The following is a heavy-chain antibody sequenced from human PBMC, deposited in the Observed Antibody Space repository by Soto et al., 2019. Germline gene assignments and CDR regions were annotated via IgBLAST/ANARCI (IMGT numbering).Heavy chain of an antibody. D-gene: IGHD3-22*01. CDR3: ARVPGYYDSSGYWWFDP. Sequence: ASVKVSCKSSGYTFTNYGISWVRQAPGQGLEWMGWISAYNGNTNYAQKLQGRVTMTTDTSTSTAYMELRSLRSDDTAVYYCARVPGYYDSSGYWWFDPWGKGTLVTVSS. CDR2: ISAYNGNT. V-gene: IGHV1-18*04. CDR1: GYTFTNYG. J-gene: IGHJ5*02.